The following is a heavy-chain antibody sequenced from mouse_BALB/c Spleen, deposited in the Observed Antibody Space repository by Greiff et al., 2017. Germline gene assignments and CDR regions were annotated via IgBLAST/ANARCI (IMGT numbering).Heavy chain of an antibody. D-gene: IGHD2-3*01. J-gene: IGHJ2*01. Sequence: EVKLLESGGGLVKPGGSLKLSCAASGFTFSSYTMSWVRQTPEKRLEWVATISSGGSYTYYPDSVKGRFTISRDNAKNTLYLQMSSLKSEDTAMYYCTRDGGYDGYFYFDYWGQGTTLTVSS. CDR2: ISSGGSYT. CDR1: GFTFSSYT. CDR3: TRDGGYDGYFYFDY. V-gene: IGHV5-6-4*01.